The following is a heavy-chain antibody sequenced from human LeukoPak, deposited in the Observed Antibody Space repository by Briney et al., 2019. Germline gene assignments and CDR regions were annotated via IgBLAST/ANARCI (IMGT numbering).Heavy chain of an antibody. J-gene: IGHJ3*02. CDR3: ARDRSCSGGSCYSPDDAFDI. D-gene: IGHD2-15*01. Sequence: ASVKVSCKASGYSFSDYYIHWVRQAPGQGLEWMGWINPNNGGTKYAQKFQGRVTMTRDTSINTAYMELSRLRSDDTAVYYCARDRSCSGGSCYSPDDAFDIWGQGTMVTVSS. CDR2: INPNNGGT. V-gene: IGHV1-2*02. CDR1: GYSFSDYY.